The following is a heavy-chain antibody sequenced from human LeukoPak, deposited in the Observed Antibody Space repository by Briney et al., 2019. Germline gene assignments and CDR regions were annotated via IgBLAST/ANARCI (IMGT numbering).Heavy chain of an antibody. CDR1: GGSISSYY. Sequence: PSETLSLTCTVSGGSISSYYWSWIRQPPGKGLEWIGYIYYSGSTNYNPSLKSRVTISVDTSKNQFSLKLSSVTAADTAVYYCARVRIQYYYYGMDVWGQGTTVTVSS. V-gene: IGHV4-59*01. J-gene: IGHJ6*02. CDR2: IYYSGST. CDR3: ARVRIQYYYYGMDV.